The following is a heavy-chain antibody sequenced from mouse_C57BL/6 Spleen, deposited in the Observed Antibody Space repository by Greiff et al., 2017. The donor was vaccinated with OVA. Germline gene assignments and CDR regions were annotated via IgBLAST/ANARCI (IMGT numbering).Heavy chain of an antibody. V-gene: IGHV10-1*01. CDR2: IRSKSNNYAT. Sequence: EVQLVESGGGLVQPKGSLKLSCAASGFSFNTYAMNWVRQAPGKGLEWVARIRSKSNNYATYYADSVKDRFTISRDDSESMLYLQMNNLKTEDTAMYYCVRHGYYYGSSYVNWYFDVWGTGTTVTVSS. J-gene: IGHJ1*03. CDR3: VRHGYYYGSSYVNWYFDV. D-gene: IGHD1-1*01. CDR1: GFSFNTYA.